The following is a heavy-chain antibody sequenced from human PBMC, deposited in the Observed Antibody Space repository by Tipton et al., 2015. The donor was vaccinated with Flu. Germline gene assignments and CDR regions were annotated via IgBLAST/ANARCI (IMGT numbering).Heavy chain of an antibody. J-gene: IGHJ4*02. CDR3: ARGWDSSGWYDY. D-gene: IGHD6-19*01. CDR2: IYSGGST. CDR1: GFTVSSNY. Sequence: AASGFTVSSNYMSWVRQAPGKGLEWVSVIYSGGSTYYADSVKGRFTISRDNSKNTLYLQMNSLRAEDTAVYYCARGWDSSGWYDYWGQGTLVTVSS. V-gene: IGHV3-53*01.